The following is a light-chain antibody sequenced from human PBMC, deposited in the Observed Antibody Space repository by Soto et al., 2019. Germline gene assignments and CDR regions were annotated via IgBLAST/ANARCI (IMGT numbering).Light chain of an antibody. CDR3: QQRSGWLLT. Sequence: EIVLTQSPATLSLSPGERATLSCRASQSVSSSLAWFQQKPGQPPRLLIYDASNRATGIPARFSGSGSGTDFTLIISSLEPEDFAVYYCQQRSGWLLTFGGGTKVQIK. CDR2: DAS. J-gene: IGKJ4*01. CDR1: QSVSSS. V-gene: IGKV3-11*01.